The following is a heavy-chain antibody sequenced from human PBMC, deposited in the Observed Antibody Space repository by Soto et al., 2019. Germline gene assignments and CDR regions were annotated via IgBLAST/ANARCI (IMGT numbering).Heavy chain of an antibody. CDR3: ARLPGIHGYTYGYEYFQH. D-gene: IGHD5-18*01. V-gene: IGHV5-10-1*01. CDR1: GYSFTSYW. J-gene: IGHJ1*01. Sequence: GESLKISCKGSGYSFTSYWISWVRQMPGKSLEWMGRIDPSDSYTNYSPSFQGRVTISADKSISTAYLQWRSLKASDTAMYYCARLPGIHGYTYGYEYFQHWGQGTLVTVSS. CDR2: IDPSDSYT.